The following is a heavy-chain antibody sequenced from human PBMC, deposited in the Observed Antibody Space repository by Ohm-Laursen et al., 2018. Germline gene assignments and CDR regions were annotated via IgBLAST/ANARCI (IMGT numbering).Heavy chain of an antibody. Sequence: SDTLSLTCTVSGGSVSSGSYYWSWIRQPPGKGLEWIGYIYYSGSTNYNPSLKSRVTISVDTSKNQFSLKLSSVTAADTAVYYCARSYCGGDCYVDYWGQGTLVTVSS. D-gene: IGHD2-21*02. CDR1: GGSVSSGSYY. J-gene: IGHJ4*02. CDR2: IYYSGST. V-gene: IGHV4-61*01. CDR3: ARSYCGGDCYVDY.